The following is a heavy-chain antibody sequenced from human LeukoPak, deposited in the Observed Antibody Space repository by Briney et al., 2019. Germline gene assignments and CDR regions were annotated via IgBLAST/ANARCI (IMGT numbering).Heavy chain of an antibody. CDR1: GYTLTELS. V-gene: IGHV1-24*01. Sequence: GASVKVSCKVSGYTLTELSMHWVRQAPGKGLEWMGGFDPEDGETIYAQKFQGRVTMTEDTSTDTAYMELSSLRSEDTAVYYCATKGDYGDYTSDAFDIWGQGTIVTVSS. CDR3: ATKGDYGDYTSDAFDI. CDR2: FDPEDGET. D-gene: IGHD4-17*01. J-gene: IGHJ3*02.